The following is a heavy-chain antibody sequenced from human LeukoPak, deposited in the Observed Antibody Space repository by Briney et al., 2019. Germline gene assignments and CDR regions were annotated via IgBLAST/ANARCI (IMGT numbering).Heavy chain of an antibody. CDR1: GYTFTNYD. J-gene: IGHJ4*02. CDR3: ATGGGLALAGKDY. D-gene: IGHD6-19*01. CDR2: MNTKIGNN. Sequence: ASVTVSCKASGYTFTNYDINWVRQATGQGLEWMGWMNTKIGNNGYAQKFQGRLTLTRSTSLTTAYMELSSLTSEDTAVYYCATGGGLALAGKDYWGQGTLVTVSA. V-gene: IGHV1-8*01.